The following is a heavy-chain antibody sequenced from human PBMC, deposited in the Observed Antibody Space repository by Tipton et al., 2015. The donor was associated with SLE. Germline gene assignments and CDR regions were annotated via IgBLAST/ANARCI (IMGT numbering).Heavy chain of an antibody. Sequence: TLSLTCTVSGGSISSSSYYWGWIRQPPGKGLEWIGSIYYSGSTYYNPSLKSRVTISVDTSKNQFSLKLSSVTAADTAVYYCARQEDCTGGVCSFDYWGQGTLVTVSS. CDR2: IYYSGST. CDR3: ARQEDCTGGVCSFDY. D-gene: IGHD2-8*02. J-gene: IGHJ4*02. CDR1: GGSISSSSYY. V-gene: IGHV4-39*07.